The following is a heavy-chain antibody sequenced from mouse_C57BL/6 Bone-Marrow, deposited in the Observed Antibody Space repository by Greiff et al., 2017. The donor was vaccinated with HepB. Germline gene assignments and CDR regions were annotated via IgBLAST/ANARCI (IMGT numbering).Heavy chain of an antibody. V-gene: IGHV5-16*01. CDR1: GFTFSDYY. J-gene: IGHJ4*01. D-gene: IGHD2-5*01. CDR2: INYDGSST. Sequence: EVHLVESEGGLVQPGSSMKLSCTASGFTFSDYYMAWVRPVPEKGLEWVANINYDGSSTYYLDSLKSRFIISRDNAKNILYLQMSSLKSEDTATYYCARDGYSNYYAMDYWGQGTSVTVSS. CDR3: ARDGYSNYYAMDY.